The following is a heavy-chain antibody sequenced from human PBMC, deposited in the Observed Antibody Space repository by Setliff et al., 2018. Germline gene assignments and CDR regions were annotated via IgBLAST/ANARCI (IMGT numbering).Heavy chain of an antibody. J-gene: IGHJ4*02. D-gene: IGHD6-13*01. CDR2: INPSSGRT. CDR3: ARVRTATSGAAAGIGRLIDY. V-gene: IGHV1-46*01. CDR1: GYTFTSHY. Sequence: ASVKVSCKASGYTFTSHYMHWVRQAPGLGLEWMGTINPSSGRTSYAQKFQGRVTMTRDTSISTAYMELSRLRSDDTAVYYCARVRTATSGAAAGIGRLIDYWGQGTLVTVSS.